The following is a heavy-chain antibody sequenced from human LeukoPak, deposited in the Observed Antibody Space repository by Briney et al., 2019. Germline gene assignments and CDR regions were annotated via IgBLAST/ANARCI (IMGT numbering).Heavy chain of an antibody. V-gene: IGHV3-23*01. D-gene: IGHD6-19*01. Sequence: GGSLRLSCAASGFTFSSYAMSWVRQAPGKGLEWVSAISGSGGSTYYADSVKGRFTISRDNSKNTLYLQMNSLRAEDTAVYYCARDPAGLIAVAGTPTAYYFDYWGQGTLVTVSS. CDR1: GFTFSSYA. CDR3: ARDPAGLIAVAGTPTAYYFDY. J-gene: IGHJ4*02. CDR2: ISGSGGST.